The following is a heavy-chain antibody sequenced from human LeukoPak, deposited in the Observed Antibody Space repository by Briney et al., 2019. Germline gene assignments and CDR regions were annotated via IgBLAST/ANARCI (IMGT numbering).Heavy chain of an antibody. J-gene: IGHJ6*04. V-gene: IGHV3-11*06. CDR3: ATETRYCTSTSCSYYYGMDV. CDR2: ISSSGSYT. CDR1: GFTFSDYY. Sequence: GGSLSLSCAASGFTFSDYYMTWIRQAAGKGLEWVSCISSSGSYTNYAASVKGRFTISRDNAKSSLFLQMNSLRAEDTAVYYCATETRYCTSTSCSYYYGMDVWGKGTTVTVSS. D-gene: IGHD2-2*01.